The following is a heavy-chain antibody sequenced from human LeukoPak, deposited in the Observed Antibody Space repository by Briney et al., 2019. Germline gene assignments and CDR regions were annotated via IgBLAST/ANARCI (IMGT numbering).Heavy chain of an antibody. CDR1: GGSISTYY. CDR3: ARENSASYREFDS. D-gene: IGHD1-26*01. Sequence: SETLSLTCTVSGGSISTYYWSWIRQPAGKGLEWIGRIFATGRTNYDPSLMSRVTMSIDTSKNQFSLRLISVTAADTAVYYCARENSASYREFDSWGQGTQVTVSS. CDR2: IFATGRT. J-gene: IGHJ4*02. V-gene: IGHV4-4*07.